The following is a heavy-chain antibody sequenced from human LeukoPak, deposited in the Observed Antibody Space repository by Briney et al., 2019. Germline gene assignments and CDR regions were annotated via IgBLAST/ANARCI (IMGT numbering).Heavy chain of an antibody. V-gene: IGHV5-51*01. CDR2: IYPGDSDT. Sequence: GESLKISCKGSGYSFTRYWIGWVRQMPGKGLEWMGIIYPGDSDTRYSPSFQGQVTISADKSISTAYLQWSSLKASDTAMYYCARADSGSYLAYYFDYWGQGTLVTVSS. CDR1: GYSFTRYW. CDR3: ARADSGSYLAYYFDY. J-gene: IGHJ4*02. D-gene: IGHD1-26*01.